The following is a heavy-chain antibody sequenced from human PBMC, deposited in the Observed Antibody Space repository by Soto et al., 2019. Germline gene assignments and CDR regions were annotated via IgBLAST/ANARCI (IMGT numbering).Heavy chain of an antibody. CDR2: IYHSGST. D-gene: IGHD3-10*01. V-gene: IGHV4-30-2*01. CDR1: GGSISNGGYS. J-gene: IGHJ5*02. Sequence: SETLSLTCAVSGGSISNGGYSWSWIRQPPGKGLEWIGYIYHSGSTNYNPSLKSRVTISVDTSKNQISLKLSSVTAADTAVYYCARGRVVLLWFGDHNWFDPWGQGTLVTVSS. CDR3: ARGRVVLLWFGDHNWFDP.